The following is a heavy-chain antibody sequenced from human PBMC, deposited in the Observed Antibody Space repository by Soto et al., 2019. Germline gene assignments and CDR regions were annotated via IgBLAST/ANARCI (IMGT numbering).Heavy chain of an antibody. D-gene: IGHD3-10*01. CDR1: GFTFSRYV. Sequence: EVQLLESGGGLVQPGGSLRLSCVGSGFTFSRYVMSWVRQAPGKGLEWVSVISGSGGASYYADSVKGRFPISRDNSKTTLYLEMKSLGAGDTAVYYCARPDGDYFYTHMDVWGRGTTVTVSS. V-gene: IGHV3-23*01. CDR3: ARPDGDYFYTHMDV. CDR2: ISGSGGAS. J-gene: IGHJ6*03.